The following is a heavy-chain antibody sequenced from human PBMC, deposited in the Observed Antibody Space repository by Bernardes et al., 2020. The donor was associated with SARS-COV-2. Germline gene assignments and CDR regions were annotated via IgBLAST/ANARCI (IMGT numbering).Heavy chain of an antibody. CDR1: GFTFSSYS. CDR2: ISSSSSTI. D-gene: IGHD2-2*01. V-gene: IGHV3-48*01. J-gene: IGHJ4*02. CDR3: ARESCSSTSCYFGY. Sequence: GSLRLSCAASGFTFSSYSMNWVRQAPGKGLEWVSYISSSSSTIYYADSVKGRFTISRDNAKNSLYLQMNSLRAEDTAVYYCARESCSSTSCYFGYWGQGTLVTVSS.